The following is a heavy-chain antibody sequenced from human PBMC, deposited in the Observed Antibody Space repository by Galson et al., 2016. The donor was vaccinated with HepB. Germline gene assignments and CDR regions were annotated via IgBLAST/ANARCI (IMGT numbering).Heavy chain of an antibody. CDR1: GFTLSNCA. Sequence: SLRLSCAASGFTLSNCAMSWVRQAPGKGLEWVSSLSGNSDETNYIDSVKGRFTIFRDNSKNTVYLQMNSLRAEDTAMYYCTKAAGIYSNHGVDYWGQGTLVTVSS. D-gene: IGHD2/OR15-2a*01. J-gene: IGHJ4*02. CDR3: TKAAGIYSNHGVDY. CDR2: LSGNSDET. V-gene: IGHV3-23*01.